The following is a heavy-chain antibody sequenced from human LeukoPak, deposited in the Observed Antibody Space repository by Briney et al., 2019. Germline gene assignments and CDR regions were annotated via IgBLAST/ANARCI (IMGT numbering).Heavy chain of an antibody. Sequence: LECMGIIFPGDSDTRYSPSFQGQVTISADKSISTAYLQWSSLKASDTAMYYCAQGLGAFDIWGQGTMVTVSS. CDR3: AQGLGAFDI. CDR2: IFPGDSDT. V-gene: IGHV5-51*01. D-gene: IGHD3-16*01. J-gene: IGHJ3*02.